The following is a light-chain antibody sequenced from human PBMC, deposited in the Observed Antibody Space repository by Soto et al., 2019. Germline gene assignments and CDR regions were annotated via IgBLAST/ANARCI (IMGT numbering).Light chain of an antibody. CDR3: AVWDDSLSGREV. Sequence: QSVLTQPPSASGTPGQRVTISCSGSSSNIGSNYVYWYQQVPGTTPKHLIYKNNQRPSGVPERFSGSKSGTSASLAISGLRSEDEADYYCAVWDDSLSGREVFGGGTKLTVL. V-gene: IGLV1-47*01. CDR2: KNN. CDR1: SSNIGSNY. J-gene: IGLJ2*01.